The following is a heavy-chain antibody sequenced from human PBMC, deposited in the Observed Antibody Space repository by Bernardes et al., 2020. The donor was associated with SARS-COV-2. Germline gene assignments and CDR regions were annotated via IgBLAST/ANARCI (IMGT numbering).Heavy chain of an antibody. CDR1: GFVFSNYN. CDR2: ISGRSGRNTI. J-gene: IGHJ5*02. CDR3: VRDSVVRGLVIPPNWFDP. V-gene: IGHV3-48*01. Sequence: GGSLRLSCAASGFVFSNYNMNWVRQAPGKGLEWVSFISGRSGRNTIYYAESVKGRFTISRDDAKNSLYLQMNSLRGEDTAVYYCVRDSVVRGLVIPPNWFDPWGQGTLVSVSS. D-gene: IGHD3-10*01.